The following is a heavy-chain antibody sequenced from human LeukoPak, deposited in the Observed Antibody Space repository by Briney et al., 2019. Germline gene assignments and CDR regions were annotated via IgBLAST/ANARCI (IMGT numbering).Heavy chain of an antibody. CDR3: AKGRRAPLVGTITKSWIAY. CDR2: ISGSGGST. V-gene: IGHV3-23*01. D-gene: IGHD1-7*01. J-gene: IGHJ4*02. Sequence: GGSLRLSCAASGFTFSSYSMNWVRQAPGKGLEWVSTISGSGGSTYYADSVKGRFTISRDNSKNTLYLQMNSLRAEDTAVYYCAKGRRAPLVGTITKSWIAYRGQGTLATVSS. CDR1: GFTFSSYS.